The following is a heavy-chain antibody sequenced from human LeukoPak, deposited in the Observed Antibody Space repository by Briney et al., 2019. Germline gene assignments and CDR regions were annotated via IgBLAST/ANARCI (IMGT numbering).Heavy chain of an antibody. Sequence: TSETLSLTCTVSGGSISSGDYYWGWIRQPPGKGLEWIGSIYYSGSTYYNPSLKSRVTISVDTSKNQFSLKLSSVTAADTAVYYCARSYVLLWFGELLSYYFDYWGQGTLVTVSS. CDR3: ARSYVLLWFGELLSYYFDY. D-gene: IGHD3-10*01. V-gene: IGHV4-39*01. CDR1: GGSISSGDYY. CDR2: IYYSGST. J-gene: IGHJ4*02.